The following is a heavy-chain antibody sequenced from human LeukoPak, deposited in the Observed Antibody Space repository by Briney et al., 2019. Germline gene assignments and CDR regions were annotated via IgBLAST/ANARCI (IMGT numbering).Heavy chain of an antibody. CDR3: SSHSSRGYSYGLDN. Sequence: GGSLRLSCTASGFTFGDYAMSWVRQAPGKGLEWLSFIRSKAYGATTEYAASVKDRFTISRDDSKSIAFLQMNSLKTEDTAVYYCSSHSSRGYSYGLDNWGQGTLVTVSS. D-gene: IGHD5-18*01. V-gene: IGHV3-49*04. J-gene: IGHJ4*02. CDR1: GFTFGDYA. CDR2: IRSKAYGATT.